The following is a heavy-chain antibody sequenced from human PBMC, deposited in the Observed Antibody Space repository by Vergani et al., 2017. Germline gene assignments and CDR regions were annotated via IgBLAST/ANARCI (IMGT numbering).Heavy chain of an antibody. CDR2: LSASDRRT. D-gene: IGHD3-10*01. V-gene: IGHV3-23*01. CDR3: ASTRRSITMVRGAKETYYYCMYV. J-gene: IGHJ6*02. CDR1: GFTFIMHA. Sequence: EVQLLESGGDLVQPGGSLRLSCAASGFTFIMHAMSWVRQAPGKGLEWVSTLSASDRRTHYADSVKGRFTISRDNSKNTLYLQMNSLRAEDTAVYYCASTRRSITMVRGAKETYYYCMYVWDQGPTVTVSS.